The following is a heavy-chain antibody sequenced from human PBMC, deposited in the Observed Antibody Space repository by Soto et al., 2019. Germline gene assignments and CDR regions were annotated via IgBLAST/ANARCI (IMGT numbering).Heavy chain of an antibody. CDR2: INPNSGGT. CDR1: GYTFTGYY. V-gene: IGHV1-2*04. D-gene: IGHD2-21*02. CDR3: ARDLGGHCGGDCPPPGYYGMDV. J-gene: IGHJ6*02. Sequence: ASVKVSCKASGYTFTGYYMHWVRQAPGQGLEWMGWINPNSGGTNYAQKFQGWVTMTRDTSISTACMELSRLRSGDTAVYYCARDLGGHCGGDCPPPGYYGMDVWGQGTTVTVSS.